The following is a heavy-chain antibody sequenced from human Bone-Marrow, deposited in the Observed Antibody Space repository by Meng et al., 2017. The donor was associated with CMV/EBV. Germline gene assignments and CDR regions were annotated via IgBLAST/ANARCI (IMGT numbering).Heavy chain of an antibody. Sequence: SVKVSCKASGYTFTSYDINWVRQATGQGLEWMGGIIPIFGTANYAQKFQGRVTITTDESTSTAYMELSSLRSEDTAVYYCASQQASGPEYFQHWGQGNLVTVSS. D-gene: IGHD5-12*01. J-gene: IGHJ1*01. V-gene: IGHV1-69*05. CDR1: GYTFTSYD. CDR2: IIPIFGTA. CDR3: ASQQASGPEYFQH.